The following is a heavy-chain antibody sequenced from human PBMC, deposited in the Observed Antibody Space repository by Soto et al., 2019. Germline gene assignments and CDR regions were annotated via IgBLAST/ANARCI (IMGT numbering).Heavy chain of an antibody. D-gene: IGHD6-6*01. Sequence: GFLRLSCVGSGFTFSSFEMNWVRQTPGKGLEWLSYIGRSGETIYYADSVKGRFTISRDNAKSSLFLQMNGLRDEDTGIYYCARDSRGGAARRPTFYYWGRGTLVTVSS. J-gene: IGHJ4*02. CDR3: ARDSRGGAARRPTFYY. CDR1: GFTFSSFE. V-gene: IGHV3-48*03. CDR2: IGRSGETI.